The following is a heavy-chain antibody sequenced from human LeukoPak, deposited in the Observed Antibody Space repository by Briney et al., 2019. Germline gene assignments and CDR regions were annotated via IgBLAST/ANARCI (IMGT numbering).Heavy chain of an antibody. V-gene: IGHV3-21*01. CDR2: ISSSSGDI. J-gene: IGHJ3*01. D-gene: IGHD4-23*01. CDR1: GFIFSSYA. CDR3: VRDYGGSSGAFDL. Sequence: GGSLRLFCRASGFIFSSYALNWVRRAQGQGLEWVSSISSSSGDIYYTDSVKGRFTISRDNARKSLYLQMNSLRVEDTAVYYCVRDYGGSSGAFDLWGQGTMVTVSS.